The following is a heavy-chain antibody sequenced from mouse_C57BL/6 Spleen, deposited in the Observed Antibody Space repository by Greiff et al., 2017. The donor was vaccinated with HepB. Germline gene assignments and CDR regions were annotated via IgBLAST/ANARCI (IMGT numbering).Heavy chain of an antibody. V-gene: IGHV3-6*01. CDR1: GYSITSGYY. CDR3: ASYLYYFDD. Sequence: DVQLQESGPGLVKPSQSLSLTCSVTGYSITSGYYWNWIRQFPGNKLEWMGYISYDGSNNYNPSLKNRISITRDTSKNQFFLKLNAVTTEDTATYYCASYLYYFDDWGKGTTLTVAS. CDR2: ISYDGSN. D-gene: IGHD5-5*01. J-gene: IGHJ2*01.